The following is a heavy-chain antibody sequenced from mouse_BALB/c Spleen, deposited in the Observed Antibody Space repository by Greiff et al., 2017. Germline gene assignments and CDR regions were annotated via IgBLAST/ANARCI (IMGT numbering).Heavy chain of an antibody. CDR1: GFSLTSYG. V-gene: IGHV2-2*02. D-gene: IGHD2-2*01. CDR3: ARGGLRRGYYAMDY. Sequence: QVQLKESGPGLVQPSQSLSITCTVSGFSLTSYGVHWVRQSPGKGLEWLGVIWSGGSTDYNAAFISRLSISKDNSKSQVFFKMNSLQANDTAIYYCARGGLRRGYYAMDYWGQGTSVTVSS. J-gene: IGHJ4*01. CDR2: IWSGGST.